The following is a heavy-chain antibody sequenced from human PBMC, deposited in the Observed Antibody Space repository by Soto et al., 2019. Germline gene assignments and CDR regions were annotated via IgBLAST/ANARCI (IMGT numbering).Heavy chain of an antibody. CDR2: IYYSGST. CDR3: ARLYYDILTGSPFPFDD. V-gene: IGHV4-31*03. D-gene: IGHD3-9*01. J-gene: IGHJ4*02. Sequence: PSETLSLTCTVSGGSISSGGYYWSWIRQLPGKGLEWIGYIYYSGSTYYNPSLKSRVTISVDTSKNQFSLKLSSVTAADTAVYYCARLYYDILTGSPFPFDDWGQGTLVTVSS. CDR1: GGSISSGGYY.